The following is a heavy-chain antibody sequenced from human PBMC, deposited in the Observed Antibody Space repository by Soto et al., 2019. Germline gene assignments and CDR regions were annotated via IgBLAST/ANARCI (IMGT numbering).Heavy chain of an antibody. Sequence: QVQLVQSGAEVKKPGSSVRVSCKASGGTFSSYAISWVRQAPGQGLEWMGGIIPISGAPNYAQKFQGRVTITADESTRTAYMELSSLRSEDTALYYCARQSHVTSYYGMDVWGQGTTVTVSS. J-gene: IGHJ6*02. V-gene: IGHV1-69*01. CDR1: GGTFSSYA. CDR3: ARQSHVTSYYGMDV. CDR2: IIPISGAP. D-gene: IGHD2-21*02.